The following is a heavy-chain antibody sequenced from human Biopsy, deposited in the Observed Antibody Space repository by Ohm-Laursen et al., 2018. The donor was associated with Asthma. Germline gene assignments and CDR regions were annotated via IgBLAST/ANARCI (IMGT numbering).Heavy chain of an antibody. D-gene: IGHD2-2*01. Sequence: SVEVSCKYLGGTFNTYVIGWVRQTPGQGHERVGGINPTFGTTTYPQKFQDRVTITADDSTSTVYMELSSLRSEDTAVYYCARKAGSCISRTCYSLDFWGQGTLVTVSS. CDR2: INPTFGTT. CDR1: GGTFNTYV. CDR3: ARKAGSCISRTCYSLDF. J-gene: IGHJ4*02. V-gene: IGHV1-69*13.